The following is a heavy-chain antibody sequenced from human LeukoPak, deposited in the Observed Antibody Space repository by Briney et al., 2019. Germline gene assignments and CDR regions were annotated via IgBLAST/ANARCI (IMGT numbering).Heavy chain of an antibody. CDR3: ALSSSWYGGFFDY. Sequence: PAGGSLRLSCAASGFTFSSYGMHWVRQAPGKGLEWVAVISYDGSNKYYADSVKGRFTISRDNSKNTLYLQMNSLRAEDTAVYYCALSSSWYGGFFDYWGQGTLVTVSS. J-gene: IGHJ4*02. CDR2: ISYDGSNK. V-gene: IGHV3-30*03. D-gene: IGHD6-13*01. CDR1: GFTFSSYG.